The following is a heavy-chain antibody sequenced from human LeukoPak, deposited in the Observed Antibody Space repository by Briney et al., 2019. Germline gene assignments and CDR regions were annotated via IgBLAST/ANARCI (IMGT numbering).Heavy chain of an antibody. CDR3: ARSPLWFGESPPNY. D-gene: IGHD3-10*01. J-gene: IGHJ4*02. Sequence: GSLRLSCAASGFTFSSYAMHWVRQAPGKGLEWVAVISYDGSNKYYADSVKGRFTISRDNSKNTLYLQMNSLRAEDTAVYYCARSPLWFGESPPNYWGQGTLVTVSS. V-gene: IGHV3-30-3*01. CDR1: GFTFSSYA. CDR2: ISYDGSNK.